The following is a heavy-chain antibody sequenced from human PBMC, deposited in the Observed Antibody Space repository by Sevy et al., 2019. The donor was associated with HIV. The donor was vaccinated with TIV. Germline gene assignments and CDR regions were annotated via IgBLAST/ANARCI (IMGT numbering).Heavy chain of an antibody. Sequence: GGSLRLSCAASGFIFSNYGMNWVRQAPGKGLEWVSSISSSGSYIYYGDSMKGRFTISRDNAKNSLFLQMNSLRAEDTAVVCCAREDYSNYYFYAMDVWGQGTTVTVSS. CDR1: GFIFSNYG. CDR2: ISSSGSYI. CDR3: AREDYSNYYFYAMDV. V-gene: IGHV3-21*01. J-gene: IGHJ6*02. D-gene: IGHD4-4*01.